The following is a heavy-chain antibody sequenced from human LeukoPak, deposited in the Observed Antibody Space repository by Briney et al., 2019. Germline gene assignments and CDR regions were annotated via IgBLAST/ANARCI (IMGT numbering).Heavy chain of an antibody. D-gene: IGHD3-16*02. CDR3: ARLNDYVWGSYRGFDY. CDR2: ISGSGGST. CDR1: GFTFSSYA. V-gene: IGHV3-23*01. Sequence: GGSLRLSCAASGFTFSSYAMSWVRQAPGKGLEWVSAISGSGGSTYYADSVKGRFTISRDNSKNTLYLQMNSLRAEDTAVYYCARLNDYVWGSYRGFDYWGQGTLVTVSS. J-gene: IGHJ4*02.